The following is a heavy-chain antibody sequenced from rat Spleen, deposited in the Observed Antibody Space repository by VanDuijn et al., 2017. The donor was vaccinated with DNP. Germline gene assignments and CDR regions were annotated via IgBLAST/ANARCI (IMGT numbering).Heavy chain of an antibody. CDR3: ASNYYDGSYYFDF. CDR1: GFIFSDYD. D-gene: IGHD1-12*02. J-gene: IGHJ1*01. Sequence: EVQLVESGGGFVQPGRSLKFSCAASGFIFSDYDMAWVRQAPTKGLEWVASISTRGGRAYYRDSLKGRFTVSRATAKSTLYLQMDSLKSEDTATYYCASNYYDGSYYFDFWGPGTMVTVSS. V-gene: IGHV5-25*01. CDR2: ISTRGGRA.